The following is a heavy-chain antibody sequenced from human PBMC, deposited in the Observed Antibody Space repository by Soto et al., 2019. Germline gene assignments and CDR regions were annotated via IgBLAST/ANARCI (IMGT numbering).Heavy chain of an antibody. V-gene: IGHV3-7*03. Sequence: GGSLRLSCEVSGFTLSMYSMTWVRQGPGKGLEWVAKIPQEGSDGHYVDSVKGRFTISRDNAKNSGYLQMNSLRAEDTAVYYCARDQLILPAHDFFYGSDVWGQGAKVTVSS. CDR1: GFTLSMYS. CDR2: IPQEGSDG. J-gene: IGHJ6*02. D-gene: IGHD2-21*02. CDR3: ARDQLILPAHDFFYGSDV.